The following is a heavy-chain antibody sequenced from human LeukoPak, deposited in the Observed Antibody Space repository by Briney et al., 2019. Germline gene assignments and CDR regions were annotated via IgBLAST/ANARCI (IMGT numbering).Heavy chain of an antibody. J-gene: IGHJ4*02. Sequence: PGGSLRLSCAASGFIVSDNDIKWVRQAPGKGLEWVSLIYADGSTHYTDSVKGRFSISRDNSQNTVYLQMNSLRGEDTAVYFCAKRGVPGRPGYWGQGTLVTVSS. CDR3: AKRGVPGRPGY. CDR2: IYADGST. V-gene: IGHV3-66*04. D-gene: IGHD2-8*01. CDR1: GFIVSDND.